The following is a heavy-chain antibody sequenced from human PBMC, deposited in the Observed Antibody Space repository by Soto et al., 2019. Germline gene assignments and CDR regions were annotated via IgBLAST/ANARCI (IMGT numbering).Heavy chain of an antibody. CDR2: IKQDGSEK. V-gene: IGHV3-7*01. CDR1: GFTFSSYW. D-gene: IGHD6-6*01. Sequence: GGSLRLSCAASGFTFSSYWMSWVRQAPGKGLEWVANIKQDGSEKYYVDSVKGRFTISRDNAKNSLYLQMNSLRAGDTAVYYCAIFSSSFYYYYGMDVWGQGTTVTVSS. J-gene: IGHJ6*02. CDR3: AIFSSSFYYYYGMDV.